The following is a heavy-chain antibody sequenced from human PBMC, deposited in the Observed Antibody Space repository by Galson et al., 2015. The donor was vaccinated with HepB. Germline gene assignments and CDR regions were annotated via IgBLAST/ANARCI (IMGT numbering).Heavy chain of an antibody. Sequence: SLRLSCAASGFTFSNYAMSWVRQAPGKGLEWVSAISGSGISTYYADSVKGRFIISRDNSKNTLYLQMNSLRAEDTAVYYCAKDCWFDPWGQGTLVTVSS. CDR1: GFTFSNYA. CDR2: ISGSGIST. CDR3: AKDCWFDP. J-gene: IGHJ5*02. V-gene: IGHV3-23*01.